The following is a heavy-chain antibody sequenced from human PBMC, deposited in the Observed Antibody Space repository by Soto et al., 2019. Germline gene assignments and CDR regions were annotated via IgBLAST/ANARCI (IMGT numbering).Heavy chain of an antibody. CDR1: GFTFSSYA. CDR3: AGGYAEYYYYYGMDV. V-gene: IGHV3-23*01. Sequence: PGGPLRLSCAASGFTFSSYAMSWVRQAPGKGLELFSAISGSGGSTYYADSVKGRFTISRDNSTSTAYMELSSLRSEDTAVYYCAGGYAEYYYYYGMDVWGQGTTVTVSS. D-gene: IGHD5-12*01. J-gene: IGHJ6*02. CDR2: ISGSGGST.